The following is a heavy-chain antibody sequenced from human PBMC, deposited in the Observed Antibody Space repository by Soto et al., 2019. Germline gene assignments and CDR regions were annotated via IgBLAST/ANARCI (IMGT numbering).Heavy chain of an antibody. CDR2: ISSNGDST. CDR3: VKDSIVVVVAATPHDAFDI. V-gene: IGHV3-64D*08. J-gene: IGHJ3*02. CDR1: GFTFSPYA. Sequence: LRLSCVTSGFTFSPYAMSWVRQVPGKGLEYVSAISSNGDSTYYADSVQGRFTISRDNSKNTLYLQMSSLRAEDTAVYYCVKDSIVVVVAATPHDAFDIWGQGTMVTVSS. D-gene: IGHD2-15*01.